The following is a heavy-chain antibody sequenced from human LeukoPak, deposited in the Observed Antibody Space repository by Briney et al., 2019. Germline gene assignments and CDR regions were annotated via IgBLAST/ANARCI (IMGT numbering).Heavy chain of an antibody. V-gene: IGHV3-13*01. CDR3: ARGTPSGKYCCMDA. CDR2: IGTASET. CDR1: SLTSGSLD. J-gene: IGHJ6*03. Sequence: GRCLRLACAPASLTSGSLDTHCVSQPAGDCLGWVSTIGTASETYHPGFAEGGFTLSRDKAKNALYLQMNSVTAGDTAVYYCARGTPSGKYCCMDAWGKGTTVTVSS. D-gene: IGHD6-19*01.